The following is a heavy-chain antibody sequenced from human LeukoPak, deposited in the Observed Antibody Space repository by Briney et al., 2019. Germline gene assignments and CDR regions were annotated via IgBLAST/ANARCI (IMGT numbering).Heavy chain of an antibody. CDR2: INWNGGST. D-gene: IGHD3-22*01. Sequence: GGSLRLSCAASGFTFDDYGMSWVRQAPGKGLEWVSGINWNGGSTGYADSMKGRFTISRDNAKNSLYLQMNSLRAEDTALYYCARGQDLLKYYYDSSGPSVDAFDIWGQGTMVTVSS. J-gene: IGHJ3*02. V-gene: IGHV3-20*04. CDR1: GFTFDDYG. CDR3: ARGQDLLKYYYDSSGPSVDAFDI.